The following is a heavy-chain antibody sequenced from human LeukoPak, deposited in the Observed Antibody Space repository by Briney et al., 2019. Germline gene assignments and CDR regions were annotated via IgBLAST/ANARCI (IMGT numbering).Heavy chain of an antibody. CDR2: INSDGSNT. CDR1: GFSFSSYW. CDR3: ARDRYYVPDY. V-gene: IGHV3-74*01. J-gene: IGHJ4*02. D-gene: IGHD3-10*01. Sequence: PGGSLRLSCAASGFSFSSYWMHWVRQVPGKGLVWVSRINSDGSNTNYADSVKGRFTISRDNAKNTLYLQMDSLRAEDTAVYYCARDRYYVPDYWGQGTLVTASS.